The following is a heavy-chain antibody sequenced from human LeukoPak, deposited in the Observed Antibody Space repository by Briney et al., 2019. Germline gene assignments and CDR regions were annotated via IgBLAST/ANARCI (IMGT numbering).Heavy chain of an antibody. CDR3: ARHWSPDRYYGSGSHIDY. J-gene: IGHJ4*02. Sequence: TSETLSLTCTVSGGSISSSFYYWGWIRQPPGKGLEWIGSIYYSGSTYYNPSLKSRVTISVDTSKNQFSLKLSSVTAADTAVYYCARHWSPDRYYGSGSHIDYWGQGTWSPSPQ. CDR1: GGSISSSFYY. CDR2: IYYSGST. D-gene: IGHD3-10*01. V-gene: IGHV4-39*01.